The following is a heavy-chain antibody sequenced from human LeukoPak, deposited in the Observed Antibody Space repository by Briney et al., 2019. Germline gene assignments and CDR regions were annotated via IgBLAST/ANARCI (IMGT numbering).Heavy chain of an antibody. CDR1: GFTFSSYW. V-gene: IGHV3-74*01. CDR3: ARDAGAGKVTTKNFDY. J-gene: IGHJ4*02. CDR2: INSDGSST. D-gene: IGHD4-17*01. Sequence: GGSLRLSCAASGFTFSSYWMHWVRQAPGKGLVWDSRINSDGSSTSYADSVKGRFTISRDNAKNTLYLQMNSLRAEDTAVYYCARDAGAGKVTTKNFDYWGQGTLVTVSS.